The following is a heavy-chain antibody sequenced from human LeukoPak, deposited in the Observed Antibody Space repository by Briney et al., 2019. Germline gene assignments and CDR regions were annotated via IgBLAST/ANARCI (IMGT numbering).Heavy chain of an antibody. CDR2: MNPNSGNT. CDR3: ARGVSSSWYYYYYMDV. J-gene: IGHJ6*03. CDR1: GYTFTTYN. Sequence: ASVKVSCKASGYTFTTYNINWVRQATGQGLEWMGWMNPNSGNTGYAQKFQGRVTMTRNTSISTAYMELSSLRSEDTAVYYCARGVSSSWYYYYYMDVWGKGTTVTISS. D-gene: IGHD6-13*01. V-gene: IGHV1-8*02.